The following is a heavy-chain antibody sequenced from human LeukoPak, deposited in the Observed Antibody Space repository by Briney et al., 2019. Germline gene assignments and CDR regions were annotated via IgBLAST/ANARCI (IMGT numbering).Heavy chain of an antibody. CDR3: VKEQSYGAYRVADY. J-gene: IGHJ4*02. Sequence: GGSLRLSCADSGSRFSACGMHWVRQTPDKGLEWLAVFSYNGIETYYADSVKGRFTISRDNSNNTLHLQMNSLRVEDTAVYYCVKEQSYGAYRVADYWGQGTLVTVSS. CDR2: FSYNGIET. CDR1: GSRFSACG. V-gene: IGHV3-30*18. D-gene: IGHD3-16*01.